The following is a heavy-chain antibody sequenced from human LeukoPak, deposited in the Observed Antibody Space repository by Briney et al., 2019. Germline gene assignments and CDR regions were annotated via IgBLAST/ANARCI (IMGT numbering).Heavy chain of an antibody. V-gene: IGHV4-34*01. CDR3: ARGTGELYDSSGCPSFDY. D-gene: IGHD3-22*01. CDR1: GGSFSGYY. CDR2: INHSGST. J-gene: IGHJ4*02. Sequence: ETLSLTCAVYGGSFSGYYWSWIRQPPGKGLEWIGEINHSGSTNYNPSLKSRVTISVDTSKNQFSLKLSSVTAADTAVYYCARGTGELYDSSGCPSFDYWGQGTLVTVSS.